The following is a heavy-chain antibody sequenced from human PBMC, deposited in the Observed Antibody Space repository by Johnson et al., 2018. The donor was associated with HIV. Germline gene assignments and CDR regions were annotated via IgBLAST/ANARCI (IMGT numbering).Heavy chain of an antibody. CDR1: GFTVSSNY. CDR2: IKSKTDGGTT. D-gene: IGHD4-17*01. V-gene: IGHV3-15*01. J-gene: IGHJ3*01. CDR3: TTGTTVPTWD. Sequence: VQLVESGGGVVQPGRSLRLSCAASGFTVSSNYMSWVRQAPGKGLEWVGRIKSKTDGGTTDYAAPVKGRFTISRDDSKNTLYLQMNSLKTEDTAVYYCTTGTTVPTWDWGQGTMVTVSS.